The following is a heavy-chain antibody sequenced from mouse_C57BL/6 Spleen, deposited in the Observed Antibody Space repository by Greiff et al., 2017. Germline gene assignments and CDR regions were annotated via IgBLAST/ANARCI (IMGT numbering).Heavy chain of an antibody. D-gene: IGHD4-1*01. Sequence: EVKLMESGPVLVKPGASVKMSCKASGYTFTDYYMNWVKQSHGKSLEWIGVINPYNGGTSYNQKFKGKATLTVDKSSSTAYMELNSLTSEDSAVYYGAREANWEKDFGYWGQGATLTVSS. V-gene: IGHV1-19*01. CDR2: INPYNGGT. CDR3: AREANWEKDFGY. J-gene: IGHJ2*01. CDR1: GYTFTDYY.